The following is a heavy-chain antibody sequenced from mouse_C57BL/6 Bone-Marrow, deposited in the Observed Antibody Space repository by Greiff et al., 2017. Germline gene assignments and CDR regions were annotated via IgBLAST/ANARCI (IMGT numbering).Heavy chain of an antibody. Sequence: QVQLKQPGAELVKPGASVKLSCKASGYTFTSYWMHWVKQRPGRGLEWIGRIDPNSGGTKYNEKFKSKATLTVDKPSSTAYMQLSSLTSEDSAVYYCARSLYYGSRYWYFDVWGTGTTVTVSS. J-gene: IGHJ1*03. V-gene: IGHV1-72*01. D-gene: IGHD1-1*01. CDR1: GYTFTSYW. CDR3: ARSLYYGSRYWYFDV. CDR2: IDPNSGGT.